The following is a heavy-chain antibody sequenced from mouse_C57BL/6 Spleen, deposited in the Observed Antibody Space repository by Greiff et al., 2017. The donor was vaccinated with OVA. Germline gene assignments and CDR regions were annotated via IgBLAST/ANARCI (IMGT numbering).Heavy chain of an antibody. CDR1: GFSFNTYA. Sequence: EVQRVESGGGLVQPKGSLKLSCAASGFSFNTYAMNWVRQAPGKGLEWVARIRSKSNNYATYYADSVKDRFTISRDDSESMLYLQMNNLKTEDTAMYYCVGGPHSAWFAYWGQGTLVTVSA. V-gene: IGHV10-1*01. CDR2: IRSKSNNYAT. D-gene: IGHD1-1*02. J-gene: IGHJ3*01. CDR3: VGGPHSAWFAY.